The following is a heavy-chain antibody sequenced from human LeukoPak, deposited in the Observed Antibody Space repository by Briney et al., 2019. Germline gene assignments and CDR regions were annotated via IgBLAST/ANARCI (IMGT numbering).Heavy chain of an antibody. CDR1: GFTFSSYS. J-gene: IGHJ4*02. CDR3: AREWEYYDILTGTTASFDY. D-gene: IGHD3-9*01. CDR2: ISSSSNYI. Sequence: GGSLRLSCAVSGFTFSSYSMNWVRQAPGKGLEWVSSISSSSNYIHYADSVKGRFTISRDNAKNSLYLQMNSLRAEDTAVYYCAREWEYYDILTGTTASFDYWGQGTLVTVSS. V-gene: IGHV3-21*01.